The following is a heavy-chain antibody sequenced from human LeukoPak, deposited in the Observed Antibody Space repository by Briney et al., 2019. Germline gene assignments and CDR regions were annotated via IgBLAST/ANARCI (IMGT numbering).Heavy chain of an antibody. CDR1: GFTFSSYA. CDR3: ARVHDNLLETDY. D-gene: IGHD2-8*02. V-gene: IGHV3-30-3*01. Sequence: GRSLRLSCAASGFTFSSYAMHWVRQAPGKGLEWVAVISYDGSNKYYADSVKGRFTISRDNSKNTLCLQMNSLRAEDTAVYYCARVHDNLLETDYWGQGTLVTVSS. J-gene: IGHJ4*02. CDR2: ISYDGSNK.